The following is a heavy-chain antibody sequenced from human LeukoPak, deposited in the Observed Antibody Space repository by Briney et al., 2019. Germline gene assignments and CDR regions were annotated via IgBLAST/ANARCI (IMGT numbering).Heavy chain of an antibody. V-gene: IGHV3-7*01. D-gene: IGHD2-15*01. CDR2: TKQDGSGK. CDR3: ARVLDSSSSRYQAFPY. J-gene: IGHJ4*02. Sequence: GGSLRLSCAASGFTFSSYWMTWGRQAPPKGLELVANTKQDGSGKYYVDSVKGRFTIFRDNATNSLYLQMNSLRAEDTAVYYCARVLDSSSSRYQAFPYWGQGTLVTVSS. CDR1: GFTFSSYW.